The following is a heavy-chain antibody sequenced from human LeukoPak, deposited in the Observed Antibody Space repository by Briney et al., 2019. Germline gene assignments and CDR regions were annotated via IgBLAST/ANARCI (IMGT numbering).Heavy chain of an antibody. Sequence: SETLSLTCTVSGGSISISSYYWGWIRQPPGKGLEWFGSIYYSGSTYYNPSLKSRVTVSVDTSKNQFSLKLSSVTAADTAVYYCARQDVIAARQLDYWGQGTLVTVSS. V-gene: IGHV4-39*01. CDR3: ARQDVIAARQLDY. CDR1: GGSISISSYY. CDR2: IYYSGST. J-gene: IGHJ4*02. D-gene: IGHD6-6*01.